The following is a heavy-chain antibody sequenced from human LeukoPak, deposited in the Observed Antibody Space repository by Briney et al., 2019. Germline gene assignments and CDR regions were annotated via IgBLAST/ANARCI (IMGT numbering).Heavy chain of an antibody. Sequence: GGSLRLSCAASGFTFSRYGMHWVRQAPGEGLEWVAVIWSDGSIEYYADSVKGRFTISRDNSKNTLYLQMNSLRAEDTAVYYCAKVPSGYSYGYYFDYWGQGTLVTVSS. CDR2: IWSDGSIE. J-gene: IGHJ4*02. D-gene: IGHD5-18*01. CDR1: GFTFSRYG. V-gene: IGHV3-33*06. CDR3: AKVPSGYSYGYYFDY.